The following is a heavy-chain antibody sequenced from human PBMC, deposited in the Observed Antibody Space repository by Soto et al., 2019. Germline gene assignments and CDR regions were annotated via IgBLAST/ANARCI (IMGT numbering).Heavy chain of an antibody. Sequence: SETLSLTCAVYGGSFSGYYWSWIRQPPGKGLEWIGEINHSGSTNYNPSLKSRVTISVDTSKNQFSLKLSSVTAADTAVYYCAREDAAAGKGANCFDPWGQGTLVTVSS. CDR3: AREDAAAGKGANCFDP. D-gene: IGHD6-13*01. CDR1: GGSFSGYY. V-gene: IGHV4-34*01. J-gene: IGHJ5*02. CDR2: INHSGST.